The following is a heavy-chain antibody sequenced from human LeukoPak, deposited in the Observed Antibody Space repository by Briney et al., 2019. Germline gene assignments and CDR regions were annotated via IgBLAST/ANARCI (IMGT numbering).Heavy chain of an antibody. V-gene: IGHV3-66*02. CDR2: IYTDGSR. Sequence: PGGSLRLPCAASGLAVSSNYMTWVRQDPGKGLQWVSVIYTDGSRYYADSVKGRFTISRDNSKNTVYLQMNSLRSEDTAVYYCARVDTGRGGGWVPFDYWGQGTLVTVSS. D-gene: IGHD3-10*01. CDR3: ARVDTGRGGGWVPFDY. CDR1: GLAVSSNY. J-gene: IGHJ4*02.